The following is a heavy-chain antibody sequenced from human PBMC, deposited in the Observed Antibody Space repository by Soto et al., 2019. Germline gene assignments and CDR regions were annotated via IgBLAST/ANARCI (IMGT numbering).Heavy chain of an antibody. CDR1: GFTFSSYA. J-gene: IGHJ4*02. Sequence: GGSLRLSCAASGFTFSSYAMHWVRQAPGKGLEWVAVISYDGSNKYYADSVKGRFTISRDNSKNTLYLQMNSLRAEDTAVYYCARDSNYTSGSYPLDYWGQGTLVTVSS. D-gene: IGHD1-26*01. CDR3: ARDSNYTSGSYPLDY. V-gene: IGHV3-30-3*01. CDR2: ISYDGSNK.